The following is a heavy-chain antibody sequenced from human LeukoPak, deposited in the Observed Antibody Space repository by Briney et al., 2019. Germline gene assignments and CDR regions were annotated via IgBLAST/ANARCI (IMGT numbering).Heavy chain of an antibody. CDR1: GGSFSGYY. V-gene: IGHV4-34*01. Sequence: PSETLSLTCAVYGGSFSGYYWSWIRQPPGKGLEWIGEINHSGSTNYNPSLKSRVTISVDTSKNQFSLKLSSVTAADTAVYYCARAPVNIVLMVYAANAFDIWGQGTMVTVSS. CDR2: INHSGST. CDR3: ARAPVNIVLMVYAANAFDI. D-gene: IGHD2-8*01. J-gene: IGHJ3*02.